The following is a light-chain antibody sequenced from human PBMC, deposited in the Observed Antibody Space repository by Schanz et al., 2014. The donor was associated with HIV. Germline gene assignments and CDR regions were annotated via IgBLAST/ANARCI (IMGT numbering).Light chain of an antibody. CDR3: QHYGGSPGT. Sequence: EIVLTQSPGTLSLSPGERATLSCRASQSVSSSYLAWYQQKPGQAPRLVIYATSTRAAGIPDRFSGTGSGTDFTLTISSLEPEDFTVYYCQHYGGSPGTFGRGTKLEI. V-gene: IGKV3-20*01. CDR2: ATS. CDR1: QSVSSSY. J-gene: IGKJ2*01.